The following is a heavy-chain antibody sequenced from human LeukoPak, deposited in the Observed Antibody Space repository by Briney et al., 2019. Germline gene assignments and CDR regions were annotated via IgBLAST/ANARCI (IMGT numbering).Heavy chain of an antibody. CDR2: IKSKTDGGTT. CDR1: GGSISSYY. CDR3: TTPESDIVVVPAAIGFDY. J-gene: IGHJ4*02. D-gene: IGHD2-2*01. V-gene: IGHV3-15*01. Sequence: ETLSLTCTVSGGSISSYYWSWIRQPAGKGLEWVGRIKSKTDGGTTDYAAPVKGKFTISRDDSKNTLYLQMNSLKTEDTAVYYCTTPESDIVVVPAAIGFDYWGQGTLVTVSS.